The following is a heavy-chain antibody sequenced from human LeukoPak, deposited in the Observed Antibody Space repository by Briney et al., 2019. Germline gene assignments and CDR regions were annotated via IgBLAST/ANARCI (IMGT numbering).Heavy chain of an antibody. CDR3: ARDLVYYDSRGYYQSYGMDV. CDR2: INSDGSST. V-gene: IGHV3-74*01. J-gene: IGHJ6*02. CDR1: GFTFSNYW. Sequence: GGSLRLSCAASGFTFSNYWMHWVRQGPGKGLVWVSHINSDGSSTSYADSVKGRFTISRDNAKNTLYLQMNSLRAEDTAVYYCARDLVYYDSRGYYQSYGMDVWGQGTTVTVSS. D-gene: IGHD3-22*01.